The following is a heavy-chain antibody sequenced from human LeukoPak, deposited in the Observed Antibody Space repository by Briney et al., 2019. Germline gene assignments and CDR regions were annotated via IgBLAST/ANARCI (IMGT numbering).Heavy chain of an antibody. J-gene: IGHJ6*02. CDR3: ARAPGIAAAVYGMDV. CDR2: INPNSGGT. D-gene: IGHD6-13*01. CDR1: GYTFTGYY. V-gene: IGHV1-2*04. Sequence: GASVKVSCKASGYTFTGYYMHWVRQAPGQGLEWMGWINPNSGGTNYAQKFQGWVTMTRDTSISTAYMELSRLRSDDTAVYYCARAPGIAAAVYGMDVWGQGTTVTVSS.